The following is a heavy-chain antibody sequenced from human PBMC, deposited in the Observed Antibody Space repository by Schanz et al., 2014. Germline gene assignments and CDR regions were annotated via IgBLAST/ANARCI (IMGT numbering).Heavy chain of an antibody. J-gene: IGHJ6*02. CDR2: ISSSGSSI. Sequence: EAQLLESGGGLVQPGGSLRLSCAASAFIFRSYSMNWVRQAPGKGLEWVSSISSSGSSIYYADSVKGRFTISRDNANNSLFLRMNSLRAEDTAVYYCARDRGSAVGYQYYGMDVWGQGTTVTVSS. D-gene: IGHD3-22*01. V-gene: IGHV3-21*02. CDR3: ARDRGSAVGYQYYGMDV. CDR1: AFIFRSYS.